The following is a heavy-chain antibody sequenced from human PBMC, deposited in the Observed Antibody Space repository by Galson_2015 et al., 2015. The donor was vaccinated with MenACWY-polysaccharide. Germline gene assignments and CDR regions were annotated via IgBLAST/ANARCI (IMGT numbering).Heavy chain of an antibody. J-gene: IGHJ4*02. Sequence: SLRLSCAASGFTFSDYYMHWIRQAPGKGLEWVSYISDRGSAIYFADSVKGRFIISRGNAKNSLYLQMNSLRAEDTAVYFCARDPRGARSSYFDNWGQGILVTVSS. D-gene: IGHD3-10*01. CDR3: ARDPRGARSSYFDN. CDR1: GFTFSDYY. V-gene: IGHV3-11*01. CDR2: ISDRGSAI.